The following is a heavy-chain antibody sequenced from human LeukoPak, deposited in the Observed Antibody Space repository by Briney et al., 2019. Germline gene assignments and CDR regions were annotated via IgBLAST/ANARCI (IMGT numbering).Heavy chain of an antibody. D-gene: IGHD6-19*01. CDR1: GASVTSSSYY. J-gene: IGHJ4*02. CDR2: IYYSGST. V-gene: IGHV4-39*01. Sequence: PSETLSLTCTVSGASVTSSSYYWGWIRQPPGKGLEWIGIIYYSGSTYCNPSLKSRVTISVDTSKNQFSLKLSSVTAADTAVYYCARSSRAVAGTLDYWGQGTLVTVSS. CDR3: ARSSRAVAGTLDY.